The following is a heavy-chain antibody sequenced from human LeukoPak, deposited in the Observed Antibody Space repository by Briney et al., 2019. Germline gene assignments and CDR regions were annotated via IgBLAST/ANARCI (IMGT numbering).Heavy chain of an antibody. V-gene: IGHV3-15*01. J-gene: IGHJ6*03. CDR2: NKRKTDGGTT. CDR3: ARVAGSLRGSYFSGYFYYMDV. CDR1: GFTFSNAW. Sequence: NPGGSLRLSCAASGFTFSNAWMSWVRQAPGKGLEWVGRNKRKTDGGTTDYAAPVKGRFTISRDDSKNTLYLQMNSLRAEDTAVYYCARVAGSLRGSYFSGYFYYMDVWGKGTTVTISS. D-gene: IGHD1-26*01.